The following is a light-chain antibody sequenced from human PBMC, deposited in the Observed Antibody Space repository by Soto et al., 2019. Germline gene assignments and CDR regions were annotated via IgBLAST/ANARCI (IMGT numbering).Light chain of an antibody. CDR1: SRDVGGYNY. Sequence: SVLTQPASVSGSPGQSITISCSGTSRDVGGYNYVSWHQQHPGKAPKVIITEVSNRPSGVSNRFSGSKSGNTASLTISGLQAEDEADYYCSSYVNYNTFVIFGGGTK. V-gene: IGLV2-14*01. J-gene: IGLJ2*01. CDR2: EVS. CDR3: SSYVNYNTFVI.